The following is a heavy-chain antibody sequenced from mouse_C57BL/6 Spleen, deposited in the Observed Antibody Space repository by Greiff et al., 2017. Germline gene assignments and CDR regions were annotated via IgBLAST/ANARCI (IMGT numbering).Heavy chain of an antibody. V-gene: IGHV8-12*01. CDR1: GFSLSTSGMG. CDR2: IYWDDDK. Sequence: QVTLKECGPGILQSSQTLSLTCSFSGFSLSTSGMGVSWIRQPSGKGLEWLAHIYWDDDKRYNPSLKSRLTISKDTSRNQVFLKITSVDTADTATYYCARSVDGYYVYWGQGTTLTVSS. D-gene: IGHD2-3*01. J-gene: IGHJ2*01. CDR3: ARSVDGYYVY.